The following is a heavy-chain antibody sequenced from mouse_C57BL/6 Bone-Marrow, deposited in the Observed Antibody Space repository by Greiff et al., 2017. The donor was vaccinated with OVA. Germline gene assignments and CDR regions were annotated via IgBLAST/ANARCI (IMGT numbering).Heavy chain of an antibody. CDR3: ARVDGSSYDY. V-gene: IGHV5-4*03. J-gene: IGHJ2*01. CDR1: GFTFSSYA. CDR2: ISDGGSYT. D-gene: IGHD1-1*01. Sequence: EVKLVESGGGLVKPGGSLKLSCAASGFTFSSYAMSWVRQTPEKRLEWVATISDGGSYTYYPDNVQGRFTISRDNAKNNLYLQMSHLKSEDTAMYYCARVDGSSYDYWGQGTTLTVSS.